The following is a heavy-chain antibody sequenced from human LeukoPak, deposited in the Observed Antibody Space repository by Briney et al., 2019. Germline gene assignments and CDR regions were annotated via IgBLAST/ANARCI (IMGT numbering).Heavy chain of an antibody. CDR1: GYTFTAYY. V-gene: IGHV1-2*06. D-gene: IGHD6-6*01. CDR3: AREYSSSGFDY. Sequence: ASVKVSCKASGYTFTAYYMHWARQAPGQGLEWMGRINPNSGDTIYAQKFQGRVTMTRDTSISTAYMELSRLTSDDTAVYSCAREYSSSGFDYWGQGTLVTVSS. CDR2: INPNSGDT. J-gene: IGHJ4*02.